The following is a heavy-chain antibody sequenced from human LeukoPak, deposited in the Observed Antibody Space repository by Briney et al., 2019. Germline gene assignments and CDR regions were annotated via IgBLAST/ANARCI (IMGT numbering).Heavy chain of an antibody. Sequence: ASVKVSCKASGYTSTSYGISWVRQAPGQGLEWMGWISAYNGNTNYAQKLQGRVTMTTDTSTSTAYMELRSLRSDDTAEYYCARDPPRTYYYDSSGPGPEYFQHWGQGTLVTVSS. D-gene: IGHD3-22*01. V-gene: IGHV1-18*01. CDR2: ISAYNGNT. J-gene: IGHJ1*01. CDR3: ARDPPRTYYYDSSGPGPEYFQH. CDR1: GYTSTSYG.